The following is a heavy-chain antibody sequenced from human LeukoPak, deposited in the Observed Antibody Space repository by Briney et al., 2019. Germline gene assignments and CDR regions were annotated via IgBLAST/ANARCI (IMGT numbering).Heavy chain of an antibody. V-gene: IGHV3-11*01. CDR1: GFTFSDYY. CDR3: ARDYYDSSGGYYYGMDV. Sequence: GGSLRLSCAASGFTFSDYYMSWIRQAPGKGLEWVSYISSSGSTIYYADSVKGRFTISRDNAKNSLYLQMNSLRAEDTAVYCCARDYYDSSGGYYYGMDVWGQGTTVTVSS. D-gene: IGHD3-22*01. CDR2: ISSSGSTI. J-gene: IGHJ6*02.